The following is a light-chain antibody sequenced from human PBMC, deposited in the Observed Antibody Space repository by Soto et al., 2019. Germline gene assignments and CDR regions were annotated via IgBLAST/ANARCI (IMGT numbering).Light chain of an antibody. CDR1: PSVTNF. CDR2: GAF. J-gene: IGKJ5*01. V-gene: IGKV3-11*01. Sequence: EIVFTQSPATLSLSPGERATLSLRASPSVTNFLAWYQQKPGQAPRLLIYGAFNRATGIPARFSGSGSGTDFTLTISSLEPEDSAIYYCQQRNIWPPVTFGQGTRLEIK. CDR3: QQRNIWPPVT.